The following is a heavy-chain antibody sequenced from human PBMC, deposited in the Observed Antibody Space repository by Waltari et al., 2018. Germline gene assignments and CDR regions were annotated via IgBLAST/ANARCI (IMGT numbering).Heavy chain of an antibody. J-gene: IGHJ6*02. Sequence: EERLLESGGGLVQPGDSLRLSCAGSGFRFSNYWMNWVRQAPGKGLVGGARIGNDETSISYADSVKGRLTISRDNAKNTVYLQMKRLRVEDTAVYYCARLAPRTYRSPVPGRHYYYGMDVWGQGTTVTVSS. CDR1: GFRFSNYW. CDR3: ARLAPRTYRSPVPGRHYYYGMDV. CDR2: IGNDETSI. V-gene: IGHV3-74*01. D-gene: IGHD3-10*01.